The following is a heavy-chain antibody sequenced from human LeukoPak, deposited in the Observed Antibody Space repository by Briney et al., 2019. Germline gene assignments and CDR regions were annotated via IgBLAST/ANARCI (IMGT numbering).Heavy chain of an antibody. V-gene: IGHV3-30*03. J-gene: IGHJ4*02. CDR2: ISYDGSNK. CDR1: GFTFSTYG. Sequence: GRSLRLSCAASGFTFSTYGMHWVRQAPGKGLEWVAVISYDGSNKYYADSVKGRFTISRDNSKNTLYLQMNSLRAEDTAVYYCARDSGIVGATGTLGYWGQGTLVTVSS. CDR3: ARDSGIVGATGTLGY. D-gene: IGHD1-26*01.